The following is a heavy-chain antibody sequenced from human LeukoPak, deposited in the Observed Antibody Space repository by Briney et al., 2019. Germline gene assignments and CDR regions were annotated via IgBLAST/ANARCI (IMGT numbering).Heavy chain of an antibody. Sequence: GGSLRLSCAASGFTFNYFWMHWVRQVPGKGPGWVSGINNDGPATYCADSVKGRFTISRDNSKNTVYLQMKGLRAEDTSVYFCATGSEYWGQGTLVTVSS. D-gene: IGHD1-26*01. CDR1: GFTFNYFW. J-gene: IGHJ4*02. V-gene: IGHV3-74*01. CDR2: INNDGPAT. CDR3: ATGSEY.